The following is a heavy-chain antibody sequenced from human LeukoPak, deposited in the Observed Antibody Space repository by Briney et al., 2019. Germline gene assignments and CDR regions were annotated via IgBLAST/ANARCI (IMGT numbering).Heavy chain of an antibody. V-gene: IGHV4-61*02. CDR1: GGSISSGDYF. CDR3: AREDPLVAARGLDY. J-gene: IGHJ4*02. Sequence: SETLSLTCTVSGGSISSGDYFWSWIRQPAGKGLEWIGRIYASGNTNYNPSLKSRLTMSIDTSKNQFSLRLSSVTAADTAMYYCAREDPLVAARGLDYWGQGTLVTVSS. D-gene: IGHD2-15*01. CDR2: IYASGNT.